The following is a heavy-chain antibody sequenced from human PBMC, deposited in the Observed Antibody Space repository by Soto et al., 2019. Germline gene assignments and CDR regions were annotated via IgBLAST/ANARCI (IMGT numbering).Heavy chain of an antibody. CDR3: ASPGRLYSSSWYYYFDY. Sequence: ASVKVSCKASGYTFTSYAMHWVRQAPGQRLEWMGWINAGNGNTKYSQKFQGRVTITRDTSASTAYMELSSLRSEDTAVYYCASPGRLYSSSWYYYFDYWGQGTLVTVSS. J-gene: IGHJ4*02. D-gene: IGHD6-13*01. V-gene: IGHV1-3*01. CDR1: GYTFTSYA. CDR2: INAGNGNT.